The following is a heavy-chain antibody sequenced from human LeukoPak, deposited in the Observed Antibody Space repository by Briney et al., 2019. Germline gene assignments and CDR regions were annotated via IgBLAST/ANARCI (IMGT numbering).Heavy chain of an antibody. CDR1: GFNFSSAA. CDR3: AKDIQLST. V-gene: IGHV3-23*01. CDR2: IGSSGGST. D-gene: IGHD5-24*01. J-gene: IGHJ3*01. Sequence: GGSLRLSCAASGFNFSSAAMTWVRQAPGKGLEWVSLIGSSGGSTYYADSVKGRFTISRDNSKNTLSLQMNSLRVEDTAIYYCAKDIQLSTWGLGTMVTVSS.